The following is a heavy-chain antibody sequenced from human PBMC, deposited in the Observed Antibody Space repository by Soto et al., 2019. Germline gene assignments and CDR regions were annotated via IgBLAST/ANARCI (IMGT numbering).Heavy chain of an antibody. CDR3: ARDQYSGSWLY. CDR1: GFTVSSNY. Sequence: GGSLRLSCAASGFTVSSNYMSWVRQAPGKGLEWVSVIYSGGSAYYADSVKGRFTISRDNSKNTLYLQMNSLRAEDTAVYYCARDQYSGSWLYWGQGTLVTVSS. D-gene: IGHD1-26*01. V-gene: IGHV3-66*01. CDR2: IYSGGSA. J-gene: IGHJ4*02.